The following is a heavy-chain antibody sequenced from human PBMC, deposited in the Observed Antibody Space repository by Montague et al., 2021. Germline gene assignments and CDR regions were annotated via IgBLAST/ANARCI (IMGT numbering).Heavy chain of an antibody. CDR1: GFSFSSLW. Sequence: SLRLSCAASGFSFSSLWMHWARQAPGKGLVWVSQITSDGSDTNYVDSVKGRFTISRDNAKSTLYLQMNSLRDEDTAVYYCVRDRPTAWFDSWGQGTLVTVSS. V-gene: IGHV3-74*01. CDR2: ITSDGSDT. J-gene: IGHJ5*01. D-gene: IGHD5-18*01. CDR3: VRDRPTAWFDS.